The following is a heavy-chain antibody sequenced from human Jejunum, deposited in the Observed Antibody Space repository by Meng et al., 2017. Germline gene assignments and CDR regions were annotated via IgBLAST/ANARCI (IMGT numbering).Heavy chain of an antibody. CDR1: GFTFRSFA. V-gene: IGHV3-30*01. CDR3: VYGPDY. J-gene: IGHJ4*02. CDR2: ISYDGSNN. D-gene: IGHD2/OR15-2a*01. Sequence: QVHLVDYGGGVVHPAGSLRLFCTASGFTFRSFARQWIRQAPGKGLGWVAVISYDGSNNYYAYSVMGRFTISRDNSKNTLYMEMNSLRPEDTAVYYCVYGPDYWGQGTLVTVSS.